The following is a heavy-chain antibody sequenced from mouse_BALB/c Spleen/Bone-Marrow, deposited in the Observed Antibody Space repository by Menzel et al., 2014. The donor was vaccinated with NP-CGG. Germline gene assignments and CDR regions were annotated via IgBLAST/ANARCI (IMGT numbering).Heavy chain of an antibody. V-gene: IGHV1S130*01. D-gene: IGHD1-2*01. J-gene: IGHJ2*01. Sequence: QVQLQQSGSVLVRPGASVKLSCKASGYTFTSSWMHWGKQRPGQGLEWIGEIHPNSGNTNYNEKFKCKATLTVDTSSSTAYVDLSSLTSEDSAVYYCARGATALDYWGQGTTLTVSS. CDR3: ARGATALDY. CDR1: GYTFTSSW. CDR2: IHPNSGNT.